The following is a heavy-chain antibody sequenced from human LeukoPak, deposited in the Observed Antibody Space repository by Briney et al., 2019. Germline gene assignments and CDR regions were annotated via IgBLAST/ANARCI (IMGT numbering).Heavy chain of an antibody. CDR1: GASISSYY. J-gene: IGHJ4*02. Sequence: SETLSLTRTVSGASISSYYWSWIRQPAGKALEWIGRIYTSGSTNYNPSLKSRVTMSVDTSKNQFSLRLTSVTAADTAVYYCAKLSAFGGYCSCTNCHAAPDYWGQGTLVTVSS. CDR3: AKLSAFGGYCSCTNCHAAPDY. CDR2: IYTSGST. V-gene: IGHV4-4*07. D-gene: IGHD2-2*01.